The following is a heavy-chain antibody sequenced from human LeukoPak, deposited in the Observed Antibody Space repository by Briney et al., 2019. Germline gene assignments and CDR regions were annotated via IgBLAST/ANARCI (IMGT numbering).Heavy chain of an antibody. CDR2: IIPIVGTT. J-gene: IGHJ4*02. CDR1: GGTFSSYA. CDR3: ARERLAARPEALGDY. D-gene: IGHD6-6*01. Sequence: GASVKVSCKASGGTFSSYAFSWVRQAPGQGLEWMGGIIPIVGTTNYAQMFRGRVTMTTDTSTSTAYMELRSLRSDDTAVYYCARERLAARPEALGDYWGQGTLVTVSS. V-gene: IGHV1-69*05.